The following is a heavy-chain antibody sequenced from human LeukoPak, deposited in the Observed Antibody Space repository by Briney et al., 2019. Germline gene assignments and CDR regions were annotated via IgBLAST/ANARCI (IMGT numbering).Heavy chain of an antibody. V-gene: IGHV3-48*03. CDR2: ISNTGSTK. Sequence: GGSLRLSCAASGFTFSSYEMNWVRQAPGKGLEWVSYISNTGSTKYYADSVKGRFTISRDNAKNSLYLQMNSLRAEDTAVYYCAELGITMIGGVWGKGTTVTISS. CDR1: GFTFSSYE. J-gene: IGHJ6*04. CDR3: AELGITMIGGV. D-gene: IGHD3-10*02.